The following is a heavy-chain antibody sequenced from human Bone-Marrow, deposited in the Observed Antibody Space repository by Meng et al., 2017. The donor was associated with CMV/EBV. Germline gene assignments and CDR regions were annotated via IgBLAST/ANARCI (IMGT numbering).Heavy chain of an antibody. CDR2: IWYDGSNK. CDR3: AKGSRPTVVTPKAFYYGMDV. Sequence: GGSLRLSCAASGFTFSSYGMHWVRQAPGKGLEWVAVIWYDGSNKYYADSVKGRFTISRDNSKNTLYLQMNSLRAEDTAVYYCAKGSRPTVVTPKAFYYGMDVWGQGTTVTVSS. J-gene: IGHJ6*02. D-gene: IGHD4-23*01. CDR1: GFTFSSYG. V-gene: IGHV3-30*02.